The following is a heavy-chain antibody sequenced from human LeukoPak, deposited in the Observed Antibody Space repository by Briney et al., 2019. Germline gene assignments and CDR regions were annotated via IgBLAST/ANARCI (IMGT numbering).Heavy chain of an antibody. J-gene: IGHJ6*03. D-gene: IGHD1-1*01. CDR2: INHSGST. CDR3: ARGLDRGNYYYMDV. Sequence: SETLSLTCTVSGGSISSYYWSWIRQPPGKGLEWIGEINHSGSTNYNPSLKSRVTISVDTSKNQFSLKLSSVSAADTAVYYCARGLDRGNYYYMDVWGKGTTVIVSS. V-gene: IGHV4-34*01. CDR1: GGSISSYY.